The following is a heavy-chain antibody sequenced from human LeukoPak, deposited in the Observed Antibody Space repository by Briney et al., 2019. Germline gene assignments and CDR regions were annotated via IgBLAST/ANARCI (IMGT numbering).Heavy chain of an antibody. Sequence: GGSLRLSCAASGFTFGSYGMHWVRQAPGKGLEWVAVISYDGSNKYYADSVKGRFTISRDNSKNTLYLQMNSLRAEDTAVYYCAKDLYYGSGSLDYWGQGTLVTVSS. CDR3: AKDLYYGSGSLDY. CDR1: GFTFGSYG. V-gene: IGHV3-30*18. CDR2: ISYDGSNK. J-gene: IGHJ4*02. D-gene: IGHD3-10*01.